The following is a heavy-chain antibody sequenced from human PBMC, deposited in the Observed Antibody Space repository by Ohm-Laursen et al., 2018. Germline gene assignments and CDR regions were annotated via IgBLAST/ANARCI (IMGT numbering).Heavy chain of an antibody. Sequence: SVKVSCKAAGYNFNDYGFNWVRQAPGQGLEWMGRISGYNGNRNYAQKFQGRITLTTDTSTSTGYMELTSLTSDDTATYYCARGRKWLVKGGMQFDYWGQGTLVTVSA. CDR2: ISGYNGNR. V-gene: IGHV1-18*01. CDR1: GYNFNDYG. D-gene: IGHD6-19*01. CDR3: ARGRKWLVKGGMQFDY. J-gene: IGHJ4*02.